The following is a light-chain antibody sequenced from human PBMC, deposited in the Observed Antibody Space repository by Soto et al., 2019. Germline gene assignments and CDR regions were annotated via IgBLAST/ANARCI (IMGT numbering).Light chain of an antibody. CDR3: AAWDDSLSGSYG. CDR1: SSKIGSNY. V-gene: IGLV1-47*01. Sequence: QSVLTQSPSASGTPGQRVTISCAGSSSKIGSNYVYWYQQLPGTAPKLLIYRNNQRPSGVPDRFSGSKSGTSASLAISGLRSEDEADYYCAAWDDSLSGSYGFGTGTKVTVL. CDR2: RNN. J-gene: IGLJ1*01.